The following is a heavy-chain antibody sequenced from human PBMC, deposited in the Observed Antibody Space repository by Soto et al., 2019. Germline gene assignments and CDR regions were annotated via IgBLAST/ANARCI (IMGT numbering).Heavy chain of an antibody. V-gene: IGHV3-11*06. CDR1: GFTFSDYY. CDR3: ARSGDNYNVLDY. D-gene: IGHD3-10*02. J-gene: IGHJ4*02. CDR2: SSNSGTFT. Sequence: GGSLRLSCEGSGFTFSDYYMSWFRQAPGRGLEWISYSSNSGTFTRYSDSVKGRFSISRDNTKNFLYLQMNSLRAEDTAVYYCARSGDNYNVLDYWGQGTPVTVSS.